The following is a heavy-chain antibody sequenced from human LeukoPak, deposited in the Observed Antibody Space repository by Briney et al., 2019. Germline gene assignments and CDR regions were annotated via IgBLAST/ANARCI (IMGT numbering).Heavy chain of an antibody. V-gene: IGHV1-18*01. J-gene: IGHJ4*02. CDR2: ISVYNGNT. Sequence: ASVKVSCKSSVYTVTTYGISWVRQAPGQGLEWLGRISVYNGNTNYAQKLQGRVTMTTDTSTSTAYMELRSLRSDDTAVYYCARMILLLGDVLTVPPRGMDYWGQGTLVTVSS. CDR1: VYTVTTYG. D-gene: IGHD3-9*01. CDR3: ARMILLLGDVLTVPPRGMDY.